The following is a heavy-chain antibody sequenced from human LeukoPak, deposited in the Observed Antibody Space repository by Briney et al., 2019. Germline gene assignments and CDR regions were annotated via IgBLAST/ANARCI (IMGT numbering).Heavy chain of an antibody. J-gene: IGHJ3*02. CDR3: ARGILTASKKERDAFDI. CDR1: EFSVGSNY. Sequence: GSLRLSCAASEFSVGSNYMTWVRQAPGKGLEWIGSIYYSGSTYYNPSLKSRVTISVDTSKNQFSLKLSSVTAADTAVYYCARGILTASKKERDAFDIWGQGTMVTVSS. D-gene: IGHD1-1*01. CDR2: IYYSGST. V-gene: IGHV4-39*07.